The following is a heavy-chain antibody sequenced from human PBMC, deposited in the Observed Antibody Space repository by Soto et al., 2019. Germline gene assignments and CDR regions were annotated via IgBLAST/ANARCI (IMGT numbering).Heavy chain of an antibody. J-gene: IGHJ5*01. Sequence: SETLSLTCAVSGVSIHNSHSFWGWIRQPPGKGLEFIANVYYSGGAHYNPSFKSRVTISVDTATNQVSLRMSSVTAADTAVHFCGRVVGGATRHTDFDSWGQGTLVTVSS. CDR3: GRVVGGATRHTDFDS. CDR1: GVSIHNSHSF. CDR2: VYYSGGA. D-gene: IGHD2-21*01. V-gene: IGHV4-39*01.